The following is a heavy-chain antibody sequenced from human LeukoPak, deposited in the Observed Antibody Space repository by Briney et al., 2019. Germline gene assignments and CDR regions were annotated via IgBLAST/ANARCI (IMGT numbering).Heavy chain of an antibody. J-gene: IGHJ4*02. CDR1: GVSISSYY. D-gene: IGHD1-26*01. CDR3: ARVSYSGSHLDY. CDR2: IYYSGST. Sequence: SETLSLTCTVSGVSISSYYWSWIRQPAGKGLEWIGYIYYSGSTNYNPSVKSRVTIAVDTSKNQSSLKLSSATAADTAVYYCARVSYSGSHLDYWGQGTLVTVSS. V-gene: IGHV4-59*01.